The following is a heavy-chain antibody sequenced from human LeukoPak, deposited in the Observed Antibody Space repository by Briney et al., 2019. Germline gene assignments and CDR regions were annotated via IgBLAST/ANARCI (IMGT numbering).Heavy chain of an antibody. CDR3: ARVSDYYDSSGYYIRHFMGDAFDI. CDR1: GGSISSSSYY. V-gene: IGHV4-39*07. J-gene: IGHJ3*02. D-gene: IGHD3-22*01. Sequence: SETLSLTCTVSGGSISSSSYYWGWIRQPPGKGLEWIGRIYTSGSTNYNPSLKSRVTMSVDTSKNQFSLKLSSVTAADTAVYYCARVSDYYDSSGYYIRHFMGDAFDIWGQGTMVTVSS. CDR2: IYTSGST.